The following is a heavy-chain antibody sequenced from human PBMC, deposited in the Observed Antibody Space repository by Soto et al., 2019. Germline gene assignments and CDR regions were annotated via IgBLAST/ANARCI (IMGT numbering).Heavy chain of an antibody. CDR3: NGGHYYYYGMDV. V-gene: IGHV1-58*01. CDR2: IVVGSGNT. Sequence: QMQLVQSGPEVKKPGTSVKVSCKASGFTFTSSAVQWVRQARGQRLEWIGWIVVGSGNTNYAQKFQERVTITRDMSTSTAYMELSSLRSEDTAVYYCNGGHYYYYGMDVWGQGTTVTVSS. CDR1: GFTFTSSA. J-gene: IGHJ6*02. D-gene: IGHD3-10*01.